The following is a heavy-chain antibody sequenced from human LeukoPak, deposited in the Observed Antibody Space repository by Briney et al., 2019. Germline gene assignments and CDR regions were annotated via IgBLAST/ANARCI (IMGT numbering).Heavy chain of an antibody. D-gene: IGHD2-2*01. J-gene: IGHJ4*02. V-gene: IGHV1-2*02. CDR2: INPNNGGT. CDR1: GYTFTGYF. Sequence: ASVKVSCKASGYTFTGYFMHWVRQAPGQGLDWMGWINPNNGGTKYTQKFQGRVTMTRDTSISTAYMELSRLTSDDTAVYYCARDRYGTNDFDYWGQGTLVTVSS. CDR3: ARDRYGTNDFDY.